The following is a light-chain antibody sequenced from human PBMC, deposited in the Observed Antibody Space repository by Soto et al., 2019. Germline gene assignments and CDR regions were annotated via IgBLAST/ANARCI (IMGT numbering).Light chain of an antibody. CDR1: QSIGIF. CDR2: AAS. J-gene: IGKJ1*01. CDR3: QQTYTASWT. V-gene: IGKV1-39*01. Sequence: DIQMTQSPSSLSASVGDRVTITYRATQSIGIFLNWYQQNPGKAPKLLIYAASSLQSGVPSRFSASGSGTDFTLTISSLQPEDFATYYCQQTYTASWTFGRGTKVDIK.